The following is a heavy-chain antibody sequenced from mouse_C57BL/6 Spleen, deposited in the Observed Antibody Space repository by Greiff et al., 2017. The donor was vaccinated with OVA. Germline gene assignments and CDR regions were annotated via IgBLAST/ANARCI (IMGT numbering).Heavy chain of an antibody. Sequence: EVHLVESGGGLVKPGGSLKLSCAASGFTFSSYAMSWVRQTPEKRLEWVATISDGGSYTYYPDNVKGRFTISRDNAKNNLYLQMSHLKSEDTAMYYCARDYGYDDWYFDVWGTGTTVTVFS. CDR3: ARDYGYDDWYFDV. J-gene: IGHJ1*03. D-gene: IGHD2-2*01. CDR1: GFTFSSYA. CDR2: ISDGGSYT. V-gene: IGHV5-4*01.